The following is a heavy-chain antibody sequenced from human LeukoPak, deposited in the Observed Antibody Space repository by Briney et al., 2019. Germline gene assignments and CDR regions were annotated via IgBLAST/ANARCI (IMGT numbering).Heavy chain of an antibody. Sequence: PGGSLRLSCAASGFTFSDYEMNWVRQAPGKGLEGVSYISSTGSTIYYADSVKGRFTISRDNAKNSLYLQMNSLRAEDTAVYYCASLHRGIAVAGTTVWGQGTLVTVSS. CDR1: GFTFSDYE. CDR3: ASLHRGIAVAGTTV. D-gene: IGHD6-19*01. J-gene: IGHJ4*02. V-gene: IGHV3-48*03. CDR2: ISSTGSTI.